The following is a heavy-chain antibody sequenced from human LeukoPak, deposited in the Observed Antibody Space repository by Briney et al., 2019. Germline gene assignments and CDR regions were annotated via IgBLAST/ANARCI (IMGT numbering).Heavy chain of an antibody. V-gene: IGHV3-23*01. Sequence: PGGSLRLSCAASGFTFSSYARSWVRQAPGKGLEWVSAISGSGGSTYYADPVKGRFTISRDNSKNTLYLQMNSLRAEDTAVYYCAKEQWLVKGFGYWGQGTLVTVSS. D-gene: IGHD6-19*01. CDR1: GFTFSSYA. J-gene: IGHJ4*02. CDR3: AKEQWLVKGFGY. CDR2: ISGSGGST.